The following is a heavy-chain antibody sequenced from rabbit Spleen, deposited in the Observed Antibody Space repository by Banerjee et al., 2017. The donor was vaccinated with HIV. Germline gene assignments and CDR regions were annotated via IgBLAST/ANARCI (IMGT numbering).Heavy chain of an antibody. Sequence: QEQLEESGGGLVKPEGSLTLTCKASGFDLSSYYYMCWVRQAPGKGLEWIACIYAGSSGSTYYARWAKGRFTVSKTSSTTVTLQMTSLTVADTATYFCARGPGTNIYKSYFDLWGPGTLVTVS. J-gene: IGHJ4*01. D-gene: IGHD3-1*01. CDR3: ARGPGTNIYKSYFDL. V-gene: IGHV1S45*01. CDR2: IYAGSSGST. CDR1: GFDLSSYYY.